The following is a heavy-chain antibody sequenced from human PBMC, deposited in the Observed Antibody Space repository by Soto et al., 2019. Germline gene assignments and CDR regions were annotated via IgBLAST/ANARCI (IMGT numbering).Heavy chain of an antibody. V-gene: IGHV1-46*04. Sequence: ASVKVSCKASGYTLTSYYMHWVRQAPGQGLEWMGIINPSGGTTTYAQKLQGRVTMTRDTSTSTVYMELSSLRSEDTAVYYCARGCRYSEYYDYYGMDVWGQGTTVTVSS. CDR2: INPSGGTT. J-gene: IGHJ6*02. CDR3: ARGCRYSEYYDYYGMDV. D-gene: IGHD2-15*01. CDR1: GYTLTSYY.